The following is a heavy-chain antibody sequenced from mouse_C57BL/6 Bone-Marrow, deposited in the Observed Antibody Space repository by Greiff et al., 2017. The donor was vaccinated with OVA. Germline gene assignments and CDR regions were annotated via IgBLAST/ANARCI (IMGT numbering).Heavy chain of an antibody. Sequence: QVQLQQSGAELVKPGASVKLSCKASGYTFTRYWMHWVKQRPGRGLEWIGRIDPNSGGTKYNEKFKSKATLTVDKPSSPAYMQLSSLTSEDSAVYYCATLRFAYWGQGTLVTVSA. CDR2: IDPNSGGT. J-gene: IGHJ3*01. CDR1: GYTFTRYW. CDR3: ATLRFAY. V-gene: IGHV1-72*01.